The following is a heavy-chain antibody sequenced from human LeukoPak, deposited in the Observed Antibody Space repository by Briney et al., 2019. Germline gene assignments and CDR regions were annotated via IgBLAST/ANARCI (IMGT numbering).Heavy chain of an antibody. J-gene: IGHJ4*02. Sequence: SETLSLTCTVSGGSISTYYWSWSRQPPGKGLEWIGYIYYNGSTNYNPSLTSRVTISVDTSKNQFSLKLSSVTAADTALYYCARGSHYYYSSGYLNYWGQGTLVTVSS. CDR3: ARGSHYYYSSGYLNY. CDR2: IYYNGST. CDR1: GGSISTYY. V-gene: IGHV4-59*01. D-gene: IGHD3-22*01.